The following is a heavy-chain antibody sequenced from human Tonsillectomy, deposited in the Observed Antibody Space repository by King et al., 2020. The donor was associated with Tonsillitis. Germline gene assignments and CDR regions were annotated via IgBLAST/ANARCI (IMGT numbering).Heavy chain of an antibody. J-gene: IGHJ4*02. V-gene: IGHV1-69*01. Sequence: VQLVQSGAEVKKPGSSVKVSCKASGGTFSSYAISWVRQAPGQGLEWMGGIIPIFGTANYAQKFQGRVTITADESTSTAYMELSSLRSEDTAVYYCARAQTYYYDSSGYYDGVAYWGQGTLVTVSS. CDR3: ARAQTYYYDSSGYYDGVAY. D-gene: IGHD3-22*01. CDR1: GGTFSSYA. CDR2: IIPIFGTA.